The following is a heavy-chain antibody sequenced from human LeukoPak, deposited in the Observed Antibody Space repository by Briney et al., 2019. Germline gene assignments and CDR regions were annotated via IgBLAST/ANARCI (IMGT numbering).Heavy chain of an antibody. CDR2: IKQDGSET. CDR1: VFSFSSDW. D-gene: IGHD2-21*02. J-gene: IGHJ5*02. V-gene: IGHV3-7*01. Sequence: GGALRLSCAASVFSFSSDWIRWVRQAPRGRREWAANIKQDGSETYHVDSMEGRFTISRNNVKISVYLQMNRLRDEDKAVFYCARIVCGNANCYLWWFDRWGQGTLVTVSS. CDR3: ARIVCGNANCYLWWFDR.